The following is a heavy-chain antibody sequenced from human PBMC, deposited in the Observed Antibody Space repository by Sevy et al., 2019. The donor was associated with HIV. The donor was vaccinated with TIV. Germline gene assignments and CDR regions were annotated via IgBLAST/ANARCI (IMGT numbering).Heavy chain of an antibody. Sequence: GGYLRLSCVVSGIIFTSSGMHWVRQAPGKGLEWVAVISYHGRDKFYADAVKGRFTISRDNSKNILYLQMNGLRIDDTAVYYCAKEFTGYNGMDVWGQGTMVTVSS. D-gene: IGHD1-1*01. V-gene: IGHV3-30*18. CDR2: ISYHGRDK. CDR3: AKEFTGYNGMDV. J-gene: IGHJ6*02. CDR1: GIIFTSSG.